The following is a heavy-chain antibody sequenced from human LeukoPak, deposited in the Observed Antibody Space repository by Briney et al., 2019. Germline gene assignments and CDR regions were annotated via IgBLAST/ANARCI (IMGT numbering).Heavy chain of an antibody. D-gene: IGHD1-26*01. CDR2: ISSTYIYT. CDR3: ARDRSRMDV. J-gene: IGHJ6*02. V-gene: IGHV3-11*06. CDR1: GFTFSDYY. Sequence: GGSLRLSCAASGFTFSDYYMSWVRQAPGKGLEWLSYISSTYIYTNYADSVKGRFTMSRDNAKNSLYLQMNSLTADDTGVYYCARDRSRMDVWGQGTTVTVSS.